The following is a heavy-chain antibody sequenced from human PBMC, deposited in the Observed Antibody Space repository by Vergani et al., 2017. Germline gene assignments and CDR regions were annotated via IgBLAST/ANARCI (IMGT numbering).Heavy chain of an antibody. V-gene: IGHV3-30*03. Sequence: QVHLVESGGGVVQPGRSLTLSCVASGFSFRGHGMHWVRQAPGKGLEWVAMISYDGDRRDYGDSVKGRFTISRDNSNNMYLQMNNLRAEDTAVDYCAILSSIIQLWPNAFDVWGPGTVVTVSS. CDR3: AILSSIIQLWPNAFDV. J-gene: IGHJ3*01. D-gene: IGHD3-16*02. CDR2: ISYDGDRR. CDR1: GFSFRGHG.